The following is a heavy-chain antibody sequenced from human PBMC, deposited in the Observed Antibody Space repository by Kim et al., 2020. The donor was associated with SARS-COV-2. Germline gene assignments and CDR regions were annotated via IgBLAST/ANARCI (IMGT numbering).Heavy chain of an antibody. V-gene: IGHV1-3*01. J-gene: IGHJ6*02. Sequence: TKYSQKFQGRVTITRDTSASTAYMEVSSLRSEDTAVYYCARVLGPNGMDVWGQGTTVTVSS. CDR2: T. CDR3: ARVLGPNGMDV. D-gene: IGHD1-26*01.